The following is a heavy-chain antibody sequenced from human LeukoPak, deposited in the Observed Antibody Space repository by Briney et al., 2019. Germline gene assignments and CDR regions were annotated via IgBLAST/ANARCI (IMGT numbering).Heavy chain of an antibody. J-gene: IGHJ4*02. CDR1: GGTFSSYA. V-gene: IGHV1-69*13. Sequence: GASVKVSCKASGGTFSSYAISWVRQAPGQGLEWMGGIIPIFGTANYAQKFQGRVTITADESTSTAYMELSSLRSEDTAVYYCARSKALRLDDIYYWGQGTLVTDSS. D-gene: IGHD3-9*01. CDR3: ARSKALRLDDIYY. CDR2: IIPIFGTA.